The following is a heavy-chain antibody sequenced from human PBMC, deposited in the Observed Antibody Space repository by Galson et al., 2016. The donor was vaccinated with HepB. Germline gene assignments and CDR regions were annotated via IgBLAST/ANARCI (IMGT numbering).Heavy chain of an antibody. D-gene: IGHD1/OR15-1a*01. CDR1: GYTFNDYY. CDR3: ARDRTKQQESRVAVGAGMDG. J-gene: IGHJ6*04. CDR2: INPRSGGT. Sequence: SVKISCKASGYTFNDYYMHWVRQAPGQGLEWMGWINPRSGGTRFAQKFQGRVTMTRDTSLTTVFLELSSLRSDDTAVYYCARDRTKQQESRVAVGAGMDGWGKGATVTVFS. V-gene: IGHV1-2*02.